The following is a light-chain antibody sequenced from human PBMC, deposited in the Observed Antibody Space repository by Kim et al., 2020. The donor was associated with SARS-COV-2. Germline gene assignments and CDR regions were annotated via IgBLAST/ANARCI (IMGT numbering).Light chain of an antibody. J-gene: IGLJ3*02. CDR3: QTWGTGNWV. Sequence: ASVKLTCTLSSGHGSYAIAWHQQQPEKGPCYLMQVNSDGSHSEGDGIPDRFSGSSSGAERYLTISSLQSDDEADYYCQTWGTGNWVFGGGTQLTVL. CDR2: VNSDGSH. V-gene: IGLV4-69*02. CDR1: SGHGSYA.